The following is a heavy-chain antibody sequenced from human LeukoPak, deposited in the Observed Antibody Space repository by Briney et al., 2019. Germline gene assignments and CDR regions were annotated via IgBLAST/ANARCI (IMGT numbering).Heavy chain of an antibody. CDR3: ARDRWGYSYGGD. D-gene: IGHD5-18*01. Sequence: GGSLRLSCAASGFIFSSYWMSWVRQAPGKGLEWAANIKEDGSDKYYVDSVKGRFTISRDNAKNSLYLQMNSLRAEDTAVYYCARDRWGYSYGGDWGQGTLVTVSS. V-gene: IGHV3-7*01. J-gene: IGHJ4*02. CDR1: GFIFSSYW. CDR2: IKEDGSDK.